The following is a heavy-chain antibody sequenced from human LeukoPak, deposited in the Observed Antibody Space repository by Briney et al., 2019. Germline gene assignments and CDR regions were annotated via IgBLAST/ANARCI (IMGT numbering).Heavy chain of an antibody. Sequence: GESLKISCKGSGYIFTSYWIGWVRQMPGKGLEWMGIISPGDSDTAYSPSFQGQVTISADKSINTAYLRRSSLKASDTAMYYCARRNGYNAGALDFDYWGQGTQVTVSS. CDR3: ARRNGYNAGALDFDY. CDR2: ISPGDSDT. CDR1: GYIFTSYW. D-gene: IGHD5-24*01. J-gene: IGHJ4*02. V-gene: IGHV5-51*01.